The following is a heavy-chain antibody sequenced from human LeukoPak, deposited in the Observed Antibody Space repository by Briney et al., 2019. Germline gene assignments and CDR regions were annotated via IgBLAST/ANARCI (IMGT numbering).Heavy chain of an antibody. D-gene: IGHD2-2*01. V-gene: IGHV3-74*01. CDR1: GYSFSNDW. CDR2: INSDGSST. J-gene: IGHJ3*02. CDR3: ARSPVEVDGFDI. Sequence: GESLKISCKGSGYSFSNDWMYWVRQAPGKGLVWVSRINSDGSSTSYADSVKGRCSISRDNAKNTLYLQMNSLRAEDTAVYYCARSPVEVDGFDIWGQGTMVTVSS.